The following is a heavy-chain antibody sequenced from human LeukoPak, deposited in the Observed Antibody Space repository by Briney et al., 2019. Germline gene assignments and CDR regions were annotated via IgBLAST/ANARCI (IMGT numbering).Heavy chain of an antibody. J-gene: IGHJ4*02. CDR1: GFIISDHF. D-gene: IGHD3-3*01. Sequence: PGGSLRLSCAASGFIISDHFLDWVRQAPGKGLEWLGRSRNRANSYTTDYAASVKGRFIISRDDPKNSVYLQMNSLSTDDTAVYFCARDFGRTEWGNFGRGTGNGGQGALVTAS. V-gene: IGHV3-72*01. CDR2: SRNRANSYTT. CDR3: ARDFGRTEWGNFGRGTGN.